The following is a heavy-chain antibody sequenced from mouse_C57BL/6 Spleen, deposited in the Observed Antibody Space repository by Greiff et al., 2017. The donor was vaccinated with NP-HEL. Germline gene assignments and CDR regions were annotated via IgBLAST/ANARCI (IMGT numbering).Heavy chain of an antibody. J-gene: IGHJ4*01. CDR2: IYPGDGDT. Sequence: VQLQQSGPELVKPGASVKISCKASGYAFSSSWMNWVKQRPGKGLGWIGRIYPGDGDTNYNGKFKGKATLTADKSSSTAYMQLSSLTSEDSAVYFCATDGYFPYAMDYWGQGTSVTVSS. V-gene: IGHV1-82*01. CDR1: GYAFSSSW. CDR3: ATDGYFPYAMDY. D-gene: IGHD2-3*01.